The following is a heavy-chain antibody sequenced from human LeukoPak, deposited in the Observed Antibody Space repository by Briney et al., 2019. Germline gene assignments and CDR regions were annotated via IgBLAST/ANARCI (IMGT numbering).Heavy chain of an antibody. J-gene: IGHJ4*02. CDR1: GYSISSGYY. CDR3: AREPNAEQLEDFDY. D-gene: IGHD6-13*01. Sequence: SETLSLTCTVSGYSISSGYYWGWIRQPPGKGLEWIGSIYHSGSTYYNPSLKSRVTISVDTSKNQFSLKLSSVTAADTAVYYCAREPNAEQLEDFDYWGQGTLVTVSS. CDR2: IYHSGST. V-gene: IGHV4-38-2*02.